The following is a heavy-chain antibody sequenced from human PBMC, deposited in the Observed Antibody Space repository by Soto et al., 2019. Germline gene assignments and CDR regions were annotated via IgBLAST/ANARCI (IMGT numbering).Heavy chain of an antibody. CDR3: ARSARTGDRGGWYFDL. CDR1: GYTFTGYY. D-gene: IGHD7-27*01. CDR2: INPDSGDT. V-gene: IGHV1-2*02. J-gene: IGHJ2*01. Sequence: ASVKVSCKASGYTFTGYYLHWVRQAPGLGLEWLGWINPDSGDTNYAQKFQGRVTITADESTSTAYMELSSLRSEDTAVYYCARSARTGDRGGWYFDLWGRGTLVTVSS.